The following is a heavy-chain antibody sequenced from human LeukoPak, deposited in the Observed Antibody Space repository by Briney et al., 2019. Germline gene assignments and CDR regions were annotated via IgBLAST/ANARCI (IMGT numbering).Heavy chain of an antibody. D-gene: IGHD3-9*01. Sequence: ASVKVSCKASGYTFTSYYMHWVRQAPGQGLEWMGIINPSGGSTSYAQKFQGRVTMTRDTSISTAYMELSRLRSDDTAVYYCARDRYDILTGYYPYWGQGTLVTVSS. CDR1: GYTFTSYY. CDR2: INPSGGST. CDR3: ARDRYDILTGYYPY. V-gene: IGHV1-46*01. J-gene: IGHJ4*02.